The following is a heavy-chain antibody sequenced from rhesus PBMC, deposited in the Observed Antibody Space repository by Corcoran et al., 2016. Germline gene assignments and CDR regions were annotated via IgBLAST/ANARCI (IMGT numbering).Heavy chain of an antibody. CDR3: VRGFYGLDS. J-gene: IGHJ6*01. Sequence: EVQLVESGGGLVQPGGSLRLSCEASGFTFSTYGIHWVRQAPGKGVEWVAVISFDESKKYYADSMKDRFTISRDNSKNMVYLQMNNLKVEDTAVYYCVRGFYGLDSWGQGVVVTVSS. V-gene: IGHV3-54*02. CDR2: ISFDESKK. CDR1: GFTFSTYG.